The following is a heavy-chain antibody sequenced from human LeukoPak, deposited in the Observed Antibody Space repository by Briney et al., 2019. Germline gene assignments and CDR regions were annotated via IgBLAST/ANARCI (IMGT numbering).Heavy chain of an antibody. CDR1: GFTFSSYA. D-gene: IGHD2-2*01. V-gene: IGHV3-23*01. CDR2: ISGSGGST. CDR3: ASLGYCSSTSCRYYFDY. J-gene: IGHJ4*02. Sequence: GGSLRLSCAASGFTFSSYAMSWVRQALGKGLEWVSAISGSGGSTYYADSVKGRFSISRDNSKNTLYLQMNSLRAEDTAVYYCASLGYCSSTSCRYYFDYWGQGTLVTVSS.